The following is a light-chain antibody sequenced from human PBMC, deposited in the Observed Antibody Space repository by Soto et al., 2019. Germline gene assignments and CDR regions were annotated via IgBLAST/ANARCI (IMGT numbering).Light chain of an antibody. Sequence: DIRMPQSPSSLSASVGDRVTITCRASQRINTLLNWYQQKSWKAPKLLIYAASSLQSGAPSRFSVSGSGTDFTLTINNLQPEDFATYYCQHSYSLPPIFGQGTKL. CDR3: QHSYSLPPI. CDR1: QRINTL. V-gene: IGKV1-39*01. CDR2: AAS. J-gene: IGKJ2*01.